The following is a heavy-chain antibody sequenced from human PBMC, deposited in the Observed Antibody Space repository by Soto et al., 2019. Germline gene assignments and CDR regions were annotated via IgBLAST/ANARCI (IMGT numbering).Heavy chain of an antibody. CDR2: INAGKGNT. J-gene: IGHJ4*02. Sequence: QVQLVQSGAEVKKPGASVKVSCKASGYIFTSYAMHWVRQAPGQRLEWMGWINAGKGNTKYSQKFQGRVTITRDTYASTAYMELSSLRSEDTAVYYCARSAPPIDYWGQGSLVTVSS. V-gene: IGHV1-3*01. CDR3: ARSAPPIDY. CDR1: GYIFTSYA.